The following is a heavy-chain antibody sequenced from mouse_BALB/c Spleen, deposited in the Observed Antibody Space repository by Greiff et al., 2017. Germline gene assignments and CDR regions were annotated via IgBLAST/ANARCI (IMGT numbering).Heavy chain of an antibody. J-gene: IGHJ4*01. Sequence: EVQLVESGPGLVKPSQSLSLTCSVTGYSITSGYYWNWIRQFPGNKLEWMGYISYDGSNNYNPSLKNRISITRDTSKNQFFLKLNSVTTEDTATYYCARYEYYAMDYWGQGTSVTVSS. CDR3: ARYEYYAMDY. CDR2: ISYDGSN. V-gene: IGHV3-6*02. D-gene: IGHD2-14*01. CDR1: GYSITSGYY.